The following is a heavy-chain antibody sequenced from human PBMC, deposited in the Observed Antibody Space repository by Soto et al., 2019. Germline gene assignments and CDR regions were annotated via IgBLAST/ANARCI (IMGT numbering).Heavy chain of an antibody. V-gene: IGHV1-69*01. D-gene: IGHD3-22*01. CDR1: GGTLSSYA. J-gene: IGHJ4*02. Sequence: QVQLVQSGAEVKKPGSSVKVSCKASGGTLSSYAISWVRQAPGQGLEWMGGIIPIFGTANYAQKFHGRVTITADESTSTAYMELSSLRSEDTAVYYCARAPAYYYDSSGYPHDYWGQGTLVTVSS. CDR3: ARAPAYYYDSSGYPHDY. CDR2: IIPIFGTA.